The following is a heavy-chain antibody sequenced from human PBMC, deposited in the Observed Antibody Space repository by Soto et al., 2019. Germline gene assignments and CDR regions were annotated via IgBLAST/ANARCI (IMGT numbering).Heavy chain of an antibody. J-gene: IGHJ4*02. CDR3: ASWGYCNRTRCFDN. Sequence: LSLTCAVYGGSFSVYYWNWIRQPPGKGLEWIGEINQSGSTNYNPSLKRRATISMDTSKNQFSLRLSSVTAADTAVYFCASWGYCNRTRCFDNWGQGTLVTVSS. CDR2: INQSGST. CDR1: GGSFSVYY. D-gene: IGHD2-2*01. V-gene: IGHV4-34*01.